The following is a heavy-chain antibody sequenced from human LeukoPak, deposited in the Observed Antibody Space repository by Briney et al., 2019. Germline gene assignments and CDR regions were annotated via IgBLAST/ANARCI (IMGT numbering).Heavy chain of an antibody. Sequence: ASVKVSCKASGYTFTSYGISWVRQAPGQGLEWMGWISAYNGNTNYAQKLQGRVTMTTDTSISTAYMGLSRLRSDDTAVYYCARELVLWFGESRQNIDYWGQGTLVTVSS. CDR3: ARELVLWFGESRQNIDY. D-gene: IGHD3-10*01. CDR1: GYTFTSYG. V-gene: IGHV1-18*01. J-gene: IGHJ4*02. CDR2: ISAYNGNT.